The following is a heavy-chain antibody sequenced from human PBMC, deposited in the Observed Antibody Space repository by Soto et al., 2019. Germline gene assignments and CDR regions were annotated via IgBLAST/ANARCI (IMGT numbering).Heavy chain of an antibody. D-gene: IGHD3-22*01. CDR3: ARATDGDYYDSSGYYFDY. Sequence: NPGGSLRLSCAASGFTFSSYSMNWVRQAPGKGLEWVSSISSSSSYIYYADSVKGRFTISRDNAKNSLYLQMNSLRAEDMAVYYCARATDGDYYDSSGYYFDYWGQGALVTVSS. J-gene: IGHJ4*02. CDR1: GFTFSSYS. V-gene: IGHV3-21*01. CDR2: ISSSSSYI.